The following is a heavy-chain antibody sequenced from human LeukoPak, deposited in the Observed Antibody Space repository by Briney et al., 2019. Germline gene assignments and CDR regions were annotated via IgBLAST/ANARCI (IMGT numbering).Heavy chain of an antibody. CDR3: AKDFEGGNDHFDY. J-gene: IGHJ4*02. D-gene: IGHD1-26*01. Sequence: GGSLRLSCVGYGFTFSSYAMHWVRQAPGKGLEWVAVISYDGSKKYYADSVKGRFTISRDNSKNTLYLQMNSLRAEDTAVYYCAKDFEGGNDHFDYWGQGTLVTVSS. CDR2: ISYDGSKK. V-gene: IGHV3-30*18. CDR1: GFTFSSYA.